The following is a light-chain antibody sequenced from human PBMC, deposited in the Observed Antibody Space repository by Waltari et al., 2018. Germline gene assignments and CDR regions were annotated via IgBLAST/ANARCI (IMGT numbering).Light chain of an antibody. Sequence: EIEMTQSPATLSVSPGERATVSCRASQGVGNKLAWYQQKPGQAPRLLSYDASTRATGIPVRFSGSGSGTEFTLTISSLQSEDFAVYYCQQSNNWPYTFGQGTKLEIK. J-gene: IGKJ2*01. CDR3: QQSNNWPYT. CDR1: QGVGNK. V-gene: IGKV3-15*01. CDR2: DAS.